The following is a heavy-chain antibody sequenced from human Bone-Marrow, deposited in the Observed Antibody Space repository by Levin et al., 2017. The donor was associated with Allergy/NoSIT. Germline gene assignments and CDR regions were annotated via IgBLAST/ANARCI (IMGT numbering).Heavy chain of an antibody. CDR3: TRGRYGGFEY. Sequence: GASVKVSCKASGYTFSNFAIIWVRQAPGQGLEWMGWISGYNGLTKYAQNLQDRLTMTTDTSTSTAYLELESLRSDDTAVYYCTRGRYGGFEYWGQGTVVTVS. CDR2: ISGYNGLT. J-gene: IGHJ4*02. CDR1: GYTFSNFA. D-gene: IGHD4-23*01. V-gene: IGHV1-18*01.